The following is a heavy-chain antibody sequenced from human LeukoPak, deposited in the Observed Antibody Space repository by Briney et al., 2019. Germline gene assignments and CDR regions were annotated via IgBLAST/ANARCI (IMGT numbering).Heavy chain of an antibody. V-gene: IGHV3-33*06. CDR3: AKGDANYYDSSGYMIDY. CDR2: IWYDGSNK. J-gene: IGHJ4*02. Sequence: GGSLRLSCAASGFTFSSYGMHWVRQAPGKGLEWVAVIWYDGSNKYYADSVKGRFTISRDNSKNTLYLQMNSLRAEDTAVYYCAKGDANYYDSSGYMIDYWGQGTLVIVSS. CDR1: GFTFSSYG. D-gene: IGHD3-22*01.